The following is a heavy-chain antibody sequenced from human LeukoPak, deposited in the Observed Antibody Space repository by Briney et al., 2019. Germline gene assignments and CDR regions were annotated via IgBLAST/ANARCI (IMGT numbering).Heavy chain of an antibody. V-gene: IGHV4-34*01. D-gene: IGHD4-17*01. CDR3: ARGFYGRDY. J-gene: IGHJ4*02. CDR2: INHSGST. Sequence: SETLSLTRAVYGGSFSGYYWSWIRQPPGKGLEWIGEINHSGSTNYNPSLKSRVTISVDTSKNQFSLKLSSVTAADTAVYYCARGFYGRDYWGQGTLVTVSS. CDR1: GGSFSGYY.